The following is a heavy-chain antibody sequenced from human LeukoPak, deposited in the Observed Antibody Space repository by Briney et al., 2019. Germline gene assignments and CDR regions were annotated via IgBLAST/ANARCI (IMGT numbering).Heavy chain of an antibody. CDR2: IYHSGST. CDR3: ARDQAAAADAFDI. D-gene: IGHD6-13*01. Sequence: SETLSLTCAVTGGSISNGNWWSWVRQPPGKGLEWIGEIYHSGSTNNNPSLKSRVTISVDKSKNQFSLKLSSVTAADTAVYYCARDQAAAADAFDIWGQGTMVTVSS. V-gene: IGHV4-4*02. CDR1: GGSISNGNW. J-gene: IGHJ3*02.